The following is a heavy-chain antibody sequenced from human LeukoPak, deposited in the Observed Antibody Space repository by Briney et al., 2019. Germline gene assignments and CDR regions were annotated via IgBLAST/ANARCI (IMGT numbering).Heavy chain of an antibody. CDR2: ISSSSSYI. J-gene: IGHJ6*03. CDR3: AKDGYYYGSGSPYYYYYYMDV. CDR1: GFTFSSYS. D-gene: IGHD3-10*01. Sequence: GGSLRLSCAASGFTFSSYSMNWVRQAPGKGLEWVSSISSSSSYIYYADSVKGRFTISRDNAKNSLYLQMNSLRAEDTAVYYCAKDGYYYGSGSPYYYYYYMDVWGKGTTVTVSS. V-gene: IGHV3-21*01.